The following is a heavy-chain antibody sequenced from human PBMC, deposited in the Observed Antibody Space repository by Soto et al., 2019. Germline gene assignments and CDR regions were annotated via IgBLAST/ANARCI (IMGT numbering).Heavy chain of an antibody. D-gene: IGHD3-10*01. Sequence: ASVKVSCKASGYTFTSYYMHWVRQAPGQGLEWMGIINPSGGSTSYAQKFQGRVTMTRDTSTSTVHMELSSLRSEDTSVYFCARDYYGSGSYYKGAFDIWGQGTMVTVSS. CDR2: INPSGGST. CDR3: ARDYYGSGSYYKGAFDI. V-gene: IGHV1-46*03. CDR1: GYTFTSYY. J-gene: IGHJ3*02.